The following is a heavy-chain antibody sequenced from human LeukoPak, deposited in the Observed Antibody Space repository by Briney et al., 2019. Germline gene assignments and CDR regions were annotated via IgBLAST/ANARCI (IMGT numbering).Heavy chain of an antibody. J-gene: IGHJ5*02. V-gene: IGHV4-59*01. Sequence: SETLSLTCSVSGDSISNYYWTWIRQPPGQGLEWIGYIYYTGQTSYNPSLKSRVTISVDTSKGHFSLRLTSVTAADTAIYYCARGGGDYNGSGDWFDPWGQGTLVTVSS. CDR2: IYYTGQT. CDR3: ARGGGDYNGSGDWFDP. D-gene: IGHD3-10*01. CDR1: GDSISNYY.